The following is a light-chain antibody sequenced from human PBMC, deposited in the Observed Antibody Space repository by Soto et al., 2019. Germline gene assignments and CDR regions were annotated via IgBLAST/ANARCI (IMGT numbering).Light chain of an antibody. CDR3: QQYNNWPPYT. J-gene: IGKJ2*01. Sequence: IVMTQSPATLSVSPGERANLSCRASQSVSSNLAWYQQKPGQAPRLLIHDATTRATGIPARFSGSGSGTEFTLTISSLQSEDFAVYYCQQYNNWPPYTFGQGTKVEIK. CDR2: DAT. V-gene: IGKV3-15*01. CDR1: QSVSSN.